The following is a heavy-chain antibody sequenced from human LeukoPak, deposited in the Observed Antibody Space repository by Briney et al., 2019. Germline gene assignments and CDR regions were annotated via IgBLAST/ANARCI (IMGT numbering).Heavy chain of an antibody. V-gene: IGHV5-51*01. CDR3: ARQIVATIYYFDY. D-gene: IGHD5-12*01. J-gene: IGHJ4*02. CDR1: GYSFTSYW. CDR2: IYPGDSDT. Sequence: GESLKISCKSSGYSFTSYWIGWVRQMPGKGLEWMGIIYPGDSDTRYSPSFQGQVTISADKSISTAYLQWSSLKASDTAMYYCARQIVATIYYFDYWGQGTLVTVSS.